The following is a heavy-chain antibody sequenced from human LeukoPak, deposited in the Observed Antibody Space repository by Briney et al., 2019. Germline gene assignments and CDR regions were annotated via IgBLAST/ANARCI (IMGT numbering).Heavy chain of an antibody. Sequence: GGSLRLSCAASGFTFSSYGIHWVRQAPGKGLEWVAVISYDGSNKYYADSVKGRFTISRDNSKNTLYLQMNSLRAEDTAVYYCARAPTIFGVAQAYYFDYWGQGTLVTVSS. J-gene: IGHJ4*02. D-gene: IGHD3-3*01. CDR2: ISYDGSNK. V-gene: IGHV3-30*03. CDR3: ARAPTIFGVAQAYYFDY. CDR1: GFTFSSYG.